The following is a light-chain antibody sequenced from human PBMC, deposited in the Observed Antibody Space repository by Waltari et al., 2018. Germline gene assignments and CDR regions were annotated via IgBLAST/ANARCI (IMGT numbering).Light chain of an antibody. J-gene: IGLJ3*02. V-gene: IGLV2-14*03. Sequence: QSALTQPASVSGSPGQSTTISCTGTSSYVGGYNFVSWYQQHPGKAPKLMIYDVSNRPPGVSNRFSGSKSGNTASLTISGLQAEDEADYYCSSYTSSSTLVFGGGTKLTVL. CDR3: SSYTSSSTLV. CDR2: DVS. CDR1: SSYVGGYNF.